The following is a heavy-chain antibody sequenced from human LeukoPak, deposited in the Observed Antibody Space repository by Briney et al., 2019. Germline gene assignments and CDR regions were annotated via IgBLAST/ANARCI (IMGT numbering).Heavy chain of an antibody. J-gene: IGHJ4*02. CDR3: ARAPYCIGGSCRFDY. CDR2: IKQDGSEK. Sequence: PGGSLRLSCAVSGFTSSSYWMSWVRQAPGKGLEWVANIKQDGSEKYYVDSVKGRFIISRDNAKNSLYLQMNSLRAEDTAVYYCARAPYCIGGSCRFDYWGQGTLVTVSS. D-gene: IGHD2-15*01. CDR1: GFTSSSYW. V-gene: IGHV3-7*03.